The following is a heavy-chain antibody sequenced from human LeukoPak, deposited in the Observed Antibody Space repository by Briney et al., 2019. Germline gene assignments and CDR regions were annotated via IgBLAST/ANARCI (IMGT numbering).Heavy chain of an antibody. J-gene: IGHJ6*02. D-gene: IGHD1-14*01. CDR1: GGSISSSNYY. CDR3: ARQKPGAYGMDV. V-gene: IGHV4-39*01. CDR2: VNYSGHT. Sequence: SETLSLACTVSGGSISSSNYYCGWLRQPPGKGLEWIGSVNYSGHTYYNPSLKSRVTISVDTSKNQLSLKLTSVTAADTAVYYCARQKPGAYGMDVWGQGTTVTVSS.